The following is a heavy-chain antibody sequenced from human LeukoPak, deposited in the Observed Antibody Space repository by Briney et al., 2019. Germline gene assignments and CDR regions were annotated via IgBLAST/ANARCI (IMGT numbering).Heavy chain of an antibody. J-gene: IGHJ2*01. D-gene: IGHD4-17*01. CDR2: IKEDGSEK. Sequence: PGGSLRLSCAASRFTFSDYYMTWVRQAPGRGLEWVANIKEDGSEKNYVDSVKGRFTISRDNAKNSVYLLLNSLTPEDTAVYYGARDLRAGGTWSYGVYFDLWGRGTLVTVSS. CDR1: RFTFSDYY. V-gene: IGHV3-7*01. CDR3: ARDLRAGGTWSYGVYFDL.